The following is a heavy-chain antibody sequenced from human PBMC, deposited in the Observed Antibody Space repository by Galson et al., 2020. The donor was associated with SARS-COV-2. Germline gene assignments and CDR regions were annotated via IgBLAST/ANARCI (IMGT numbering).Heavy chain of an antibody. J-gene: IGHJ5*02. Sequence: ETSETLSLTCTVSGGSISSYNWSWIRQPPGKGLEWIGYIYYSGSTNYNPSLKSRVTISVDTSKNQFSLKLSSVTAADTAVYYCARLDYGDYWAWFDPWGQGTQVTVSS. CDR2: IYYSGST. CDR3: ARLDYGDYWAWFDP. D-gene: IGHD4-17*01. CDR1: GGSISSYN. V-gene: IGHV4-59*08.